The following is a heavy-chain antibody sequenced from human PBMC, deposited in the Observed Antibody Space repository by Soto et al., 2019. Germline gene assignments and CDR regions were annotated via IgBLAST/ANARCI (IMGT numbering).Heavy chain of an antibody. D-gene: IGHD6-6*01. Sequence: SSVKVSCKASGGTFSSYAISWVRQAPGQGLEWMGGIIPIFGTANYAQKFQGRVTITADESTSTAYMELSSLRSEDTAVYYCARTRSSYALGYYGMDVWGQGTTVTVSS. J-gene: IGHJ6*02. CDR2: IIPIFGTA. CDR1: GGTFSSYA. CDR3: ARTRSSYALGYYGMDV. V-gene: IGHV1-69*13.